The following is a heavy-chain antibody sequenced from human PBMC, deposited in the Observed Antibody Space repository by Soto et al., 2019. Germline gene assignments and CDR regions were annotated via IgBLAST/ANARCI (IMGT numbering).Heavy chain of an antibody. V-gene: IGHV3-23*01. CDR1: GIIFDQYA. Sequence: PGGSLRLSCAASGIIFDQYAMSWVRQTPGKGLEWVSSINGRGGSTYYADSVKGRFTISRDTSRKTLHLQMTSLRAEDTAVYYCARNLRVGSSCYLGAFDICGQVTMVTVSS. D-gene: IGHD6-13*01. CDR3: ARNLRVGSSCYLGAFDI. J-gene: IGHJ3*02. CDR2: INGRGGST.